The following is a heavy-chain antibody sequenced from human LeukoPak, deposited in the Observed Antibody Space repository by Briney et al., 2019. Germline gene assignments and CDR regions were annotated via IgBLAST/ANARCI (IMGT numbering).Heavy chain of an antibody. CDR2: IIPIFGTA. Sequence: SVKVSCKASGGTFSSYASSWVRQAPGQGLEWMGGIIPIFGTANYAQKFQGRVTITTDESTSTAYMELSSLRSEDTAVYYCASTDIVVVPAATYYYYMDVWGKGTTVTVSS. V-gene: IGHV1-69*05. D-gene: IGHD2-2*01. CDR1: GGTFSSYA. J-gene: IGHJ6*03. CDR3: ASTDIVVVPAATYYYYMDV.